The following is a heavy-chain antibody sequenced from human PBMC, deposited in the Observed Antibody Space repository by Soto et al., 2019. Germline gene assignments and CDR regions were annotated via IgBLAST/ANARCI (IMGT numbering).Heavy chain of an antibody. CDR1: GFTFSSYG. CDR2: ISYDGSNK. CDR3: AKGPGVWIQLWFHFDY. Sequence: PGGSLRLSCAASGFTFSSYGMHWVRQAPGKGLEWVAVISYDGSNKYYADSVKGRFTISRDNSKNTLYLQMNSLRAEDTAVYYCAKGPGVWIQLWFHFDYWGQGTLVTVSS. D-gene: IGHD5-18*01. V-gene: IGHV3-30*18. J-gene: IGHJ4*02.